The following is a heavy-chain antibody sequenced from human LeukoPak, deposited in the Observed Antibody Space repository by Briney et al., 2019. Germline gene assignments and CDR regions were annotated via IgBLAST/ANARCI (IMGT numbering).Heavy chain of an antibody. Sequence: GGSLRLSCAASGFTFSSYAMSWVRQAPGKGREWVSAISGSGGSTYYADSVKGRFTISRDNSKNTLYLQMNSLRAEDTAVYYCAKETYGDYLAGYFQHWGQGTLVTVSS. CDR3: AKETYGDYLAGYFQH. V-gene: IGHV3-23*01. J-gene: IGHJ1*01. D-gene: IGHD4-17*01. CDR1: GFTFSSYA. CDR2: ISGSGGST.